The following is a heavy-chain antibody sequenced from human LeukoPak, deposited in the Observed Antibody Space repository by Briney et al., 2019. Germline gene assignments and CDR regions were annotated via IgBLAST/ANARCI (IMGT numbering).Heavy chain of an antibody. Sequence: ASVKVSCKASGYTFTSYGISWVRQAPGQGLEWMGWISAYNGNTNYAQKLQGRVTMTSDTSTGRVYMELSSLRSEDTAVYYCARGIVTAAGTGGWYFDYWGQGTLVTVSS. J-gene: IGHJ4*02. CDR1: GYTFTSYG. CDR2: ISAYNGNT. V-gene: IGHV1-18*01. D-gene: IGHD6-13*01. CDR3: ARGIVTAAGTGGWYFDY.